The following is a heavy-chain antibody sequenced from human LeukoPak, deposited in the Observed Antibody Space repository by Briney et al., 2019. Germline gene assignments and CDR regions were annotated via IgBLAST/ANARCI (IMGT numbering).Heavy chain of an antibody. CDR2: IYYSGST. V-gene: IGHV4-59*01. CDR3: ARDRYHYGSGVHYMDV. CDR1: GGSISSYY. Sequence: KSSETLSLTCTVSGGSISSYYWSWIRQPPGKGLEWIGYIYYSGSTNYNPSLKSRVTISVDTSKNQFSLKLSSVTAADTAVYYCARDRYHYGSGVHYMDVWGKGTTVTISS. D-gene: IGHD3-10*01. J-gene: IGHJ6*03.